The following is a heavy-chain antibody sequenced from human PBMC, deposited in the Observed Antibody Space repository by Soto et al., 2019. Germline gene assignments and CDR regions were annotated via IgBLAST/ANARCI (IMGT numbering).Heavy chain of an antibody. Sequence: GGSLRLSCAASGFTFSSYAMSWVRQAPGKGLEWVSAISGSGGSTYYADSVKGRFTISRDNSKNTLYLQMNSLRAEDTAVYYCAKSWGSGSYYNYYYYMDVWGKGTTVTVSS. J-gene: IGHJ6*03. CDR3: AKSWGSGSYYNYYYYMDV. V-gene: IGHV3-23*01. CDR1: GFTFSSYA. CDR2: ISGSGGST. D-gene: IGHD3-10*01.